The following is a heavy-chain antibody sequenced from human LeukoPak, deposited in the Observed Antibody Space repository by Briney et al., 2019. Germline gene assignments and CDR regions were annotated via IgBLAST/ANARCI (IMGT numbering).Heavy chain of an antibody. CDR1: GFTFSNYA. V-gene: IGHV3-23*01. CDR3: AKGDSQKTGSYYFGY. J-gene: IGHJ4*02. Sequence: GGSLRLSCAASGFTFSNYAMSWVRQPPGKVLGWVSGISGSGSSTYYADSGKGRFTISRDNSKNTPYLQMNSLRAEDTAVYYCAKGDSQKTGSYYFGYWGQGTLVTVSS. CDR2: ISGSGSST. D-gene: IGHD3-10*01.